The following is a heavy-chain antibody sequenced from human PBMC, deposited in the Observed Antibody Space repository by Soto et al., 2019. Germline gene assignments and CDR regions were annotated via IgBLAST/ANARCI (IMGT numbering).Heavy chain of an antibody. J-gene: IGHJ5*02. CDR2: INPNSGGT. CDR1: GYTFNGYH. D-gene: IGHD1-26*01. Sequence: QVQLVQSGAEVKKPGASVKVSCKAAGYTFNGYHIHWVRQAPGQGLEWMGWINPNSGGTNYAQNFHGRVTMTRDTSICTAYMELSGLRTDDTPVYFCARMGSGGFWADHWGQGTLVTVSS. CDR3: ARMGSGGFWADH. V-gene: IGHV1-2*02.